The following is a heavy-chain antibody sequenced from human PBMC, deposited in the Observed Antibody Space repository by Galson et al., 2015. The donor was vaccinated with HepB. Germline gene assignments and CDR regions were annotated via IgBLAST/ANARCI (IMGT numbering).Heavy chain of an antibody. CDR3: AREERINPTTAKTADY. CDR1: GGTFSSYA. J-gene: IGHJ4*02. Sequence: SVKVSCKASGGTFSSYAISWVRQAPGQGLEWMGGISPIFGTANYAQKFQGRVTITADKSTSTAYMELSSLRSEDTAVYYCAREERINPTTAKTADYWGQGTLVTVSS. V-gene: IGHV1-69*06. CDR2: ISPIFGTA. D-gene: IGHD2-15*01.